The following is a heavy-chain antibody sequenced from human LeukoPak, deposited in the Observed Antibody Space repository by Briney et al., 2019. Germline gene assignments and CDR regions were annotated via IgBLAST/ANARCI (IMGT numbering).Heavy chain of an antibody. CDR1: GGSISSGGYY. J-gene: IGHJ4*02. CDR3: ASLGTTDKDY. Sequence: SETLSLTCTVSGGSISSGGYYWSWIRQHPGKGLEWIGYIYYSGSTYYKPSLKSRVTISVDTSKSQFSLKLSSVTAADTAVYYCASLGTTDKDYWGQGTLVAVSS. V-gene: IGHV4-31*03. D-gene: IGHD7-27*01. CDR2: IYYSGST.